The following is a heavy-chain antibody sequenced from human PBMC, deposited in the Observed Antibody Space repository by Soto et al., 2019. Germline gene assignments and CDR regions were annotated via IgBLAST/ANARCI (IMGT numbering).Heavy chain of an antibody. J-gene: IGHJ3*02. CDR1: GYTFTSYG. V-gene: IGHV1-18*01. CDR3: ARVIQWLVLDAFDI. Sequence: ASVKVSCKASGYTFTSYGISWVRQAPGQGLEWMGWIGAYNGNTNYAQKLQGRVTMTTDTSTSTAYMELRSLRSDDTAVYYCARVIQWLVLDAFDIWGQGTMVTVSS. D-gene: IGHD6-19*01. CDR2: IGAYNGNT.